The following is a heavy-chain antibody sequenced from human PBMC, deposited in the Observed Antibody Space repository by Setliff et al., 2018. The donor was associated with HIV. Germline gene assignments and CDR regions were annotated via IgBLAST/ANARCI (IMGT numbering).Heavy chain of an antibody. CDR1: EFTFGDYA. Sequence: GGSLRLSCTASEFTFGDYAMSWVRQPPGKGLEWVGFIRSKTYGGTAEYAASVRGRFTISRDDSTSIAYLQMNSLKTEDTAVYYCTSDPHCSSTNCYFSEDYWGQGTLVTVSS. CDR3: TSDPHCSSTNCYFSEDY. J-gene: IGHJ4*02. V-gene: IGHV3-49*04. CDR2: IRSKTYGGTA. D-gene: IGHD2-2*01.